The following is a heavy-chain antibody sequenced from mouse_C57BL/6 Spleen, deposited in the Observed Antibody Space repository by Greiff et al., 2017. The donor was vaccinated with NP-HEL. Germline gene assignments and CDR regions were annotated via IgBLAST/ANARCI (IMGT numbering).Heavy chain of an antibody. J-gene: IGHJ4*01. CDR1: GYSITSGYY. CDR2: ISYDGSN. V-gene: IGHV3-6*01. CDR3: ARYDYVYYAMDY. D-gene: IGHD2-4*01. Sequence: EVQVVESGPGLVKPSQSLSLTCSVTGYSITSGYYWNWIRQFPGNKLEWMGYISYDGSNNYNPSLKNRISITRDTSKHQFFLKLNSVTTEDTATYYCARYDYVYYAMDYWGQGTSVTVSS.